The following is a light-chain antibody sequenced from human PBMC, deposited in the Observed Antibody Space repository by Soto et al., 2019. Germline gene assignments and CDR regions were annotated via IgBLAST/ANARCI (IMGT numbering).Light chain of an antibody. J-gene: IGLJ1*01. CDR3: SSHTSGSTWV. V-gene: IGLV2-14*01. Sequence: QSVLTQPASVSGSPGQSIAISCTGTSGDVGGYDYVSWYQQHPDKAPKLMIYEVTKRPSWVSNRFSGSKSGNTASLTISGLQPEDEADYYCSSHTSGSTWVFGSGTKVTVL. CDR1: SGDVGGYDY. CDR2: EVT.